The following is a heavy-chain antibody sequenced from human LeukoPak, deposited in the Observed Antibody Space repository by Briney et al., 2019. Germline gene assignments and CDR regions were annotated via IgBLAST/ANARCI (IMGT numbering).Heavy chain of an antibody. CDR1: GGTFSSYA. D-gene: IGHD3-10*01. J-gene: IGHJ6*04. Sequence: ASVKVSCKASGGTFSSYAISWVRQAPGQGLEWMGGNIPIFGTANYAQKFQGRVTITADKSTSTAYMELSSLRSEDTAVYYCARELTHTLWFGESILPGYYGMDVWGKGTTVTVSS. CDR2: NIPIFGTA. CDR3: ARELTHTLWFGESILPGYYGMDV. V-gene: IGHV1-69*06.